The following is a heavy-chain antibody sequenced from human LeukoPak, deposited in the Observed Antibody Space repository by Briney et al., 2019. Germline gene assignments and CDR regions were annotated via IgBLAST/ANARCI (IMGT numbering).Heavy chain of an antibody. D-gene: IGHD3-10*01. CDR3: ARVLYGSGTYYFDY. J-gene: IGHJ4*02. CDR1: GGSVSSGSNY. V-gene: IGHV4-61*01. CDR2: IHYSGST. Sequence: SETLSLTCTVSGGSVSSGSNYWSWIRQPPGKGLEWIGYIHYSGSTSQNPALKSRVTISVDTSKNQFSLKLSSVTAADTAVYYCARVLYGSGTYYFDYWGQGTLVTVSS.